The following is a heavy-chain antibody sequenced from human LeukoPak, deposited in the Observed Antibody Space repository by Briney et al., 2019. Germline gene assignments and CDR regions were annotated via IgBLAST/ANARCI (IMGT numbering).Heavy chain of an antibody. D-gene: IGHD3-10*01. CDR2: INHSGST. J-gene: IGHJ5*02. CDR1: GGSFSGYY. V-gene: IGHV4-34*01. Sequence: PSETLSLTCAVYGGSFSGYYWNWIRQPPGKGLEWIGEINHSGSTNYNPSLKSRVTISVDTSKNQFSLKLSSVTAADTAVYYCASPWVRGVITWGQGTLVTVSS. CDR3: ASPWVRGVIT.